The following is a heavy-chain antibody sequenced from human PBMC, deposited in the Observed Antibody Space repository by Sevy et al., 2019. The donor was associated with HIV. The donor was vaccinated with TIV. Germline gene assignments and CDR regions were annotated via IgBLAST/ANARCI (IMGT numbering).Heavy chain of an antibody. Sequence: GGSLRLSCGASGFTFSSYAMSWVRQAPGKGLEWVSVISGRGDTTYYADSVEGRFTLSRDNSKNTLYLQMNSLRVEDTAVYYCAKDRRYGDIGLFDYWGQGTLVTVSS. D-gene: IGHD4-17*01. J-gene: IGHJ4*02. CDR2: ISGRGDTT. V-gene: IGHV3-23*01. CDR3: AKDRRYGDIGLFDY. CDR1: GFTFSSYA.